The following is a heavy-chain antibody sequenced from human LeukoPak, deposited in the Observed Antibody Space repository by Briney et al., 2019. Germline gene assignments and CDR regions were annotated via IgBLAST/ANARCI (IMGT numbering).Heavy chain of an antibody. CDR3: ARWSSSSEETGFDY. CDR1: GGSIRSGGYY. CDR2: IYYSGSM. V-gene: IGHV4-31*03. D-gene: IGHD6-6*01. J-gene: IGHJ4*02. Sequence: PSQTLSLTCTVSGGSIRSGGYYWSWIRQHPGKGLEWIGYIYYSGSMYYNPSLKSRFTMSVDTSKNQFSLKLTSVTVADTAVYYCARWSSSSEETGFDYWGQGTLVTVSS.